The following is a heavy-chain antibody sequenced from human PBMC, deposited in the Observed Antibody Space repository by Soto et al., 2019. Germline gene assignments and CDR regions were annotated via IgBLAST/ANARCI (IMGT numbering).Heavy chain of an antibody. V-gene: IGHV1-69*01. CDR1: GGTFSSYA. J-gene: IGHJ6*02. CDR3: ARSIFGVVIRTYYYYGMDV. CDR2: IIPIFGTA. Sequence: QVQLVQSGAEVKKPRSSVKVSCKASGGTFSSYAISWVRQAPGQGLEWMGGIIPIFGTANYAQKFQGRVTITADESTSTAYMELSSLRSEDTAVYYCARSIFGVVIRTYYYYGMDVWGQGTTVTVSS. D-gene: IGHD3-3*01.